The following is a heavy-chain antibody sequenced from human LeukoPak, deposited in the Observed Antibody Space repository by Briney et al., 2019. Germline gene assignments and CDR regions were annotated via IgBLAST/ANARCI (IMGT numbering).Heavy chain of an antibody. CDR2: MSPNSGDT. V-gene: IGHV1-8*01. Sequence: ASVNVSCKASGYTFTTHDINWVRQATGQGLEWLGWMSPNSGDTGYAQKFQGRVTMTSDSSISTAYMELSSLRSEDTAVYYCARDGYDSRGYYLYYFDYWGQGTLVTVSS. CDR3: ARDGYDSRGYYLYYFDY. CDR1: GYTFTTHD. J-gene: IGHJ4*02. D-gene: IGHD3-22*01.